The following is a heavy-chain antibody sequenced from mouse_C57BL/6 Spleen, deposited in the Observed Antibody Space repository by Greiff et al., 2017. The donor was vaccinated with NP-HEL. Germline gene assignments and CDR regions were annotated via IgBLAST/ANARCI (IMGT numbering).Heavy chain of an antibody. CDR1: GFTFSDYG. J-gene: IGHJ4*01. V-gene: IGHV5-17*01. CDR2: ISSGSSTI. D-gene: IGHD2-2*01. Sequence: DVKLVESGGGLVKPGGSLKLSCAASGFTFSDYGMHWVRQAPEKGLEWVAYISSGSSTIYYADTVKGRFTISRDNAKNTLFLQMTSLRSEDTAMYYCARKKGYGYDGGYYAMDYWGQGTSVTVSS. CDR3: ARKKGYGYDGGYYAMDY.